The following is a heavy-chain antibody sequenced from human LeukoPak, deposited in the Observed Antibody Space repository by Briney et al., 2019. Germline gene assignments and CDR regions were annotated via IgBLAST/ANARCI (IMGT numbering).Heavy chain of an antibody. CDR3: ARSPLLRRFDC. J-gene: IGHJ4*02. CDR2: ISWNSGSI. V-gene: IGHV3-9*01. Sequence: PGGSLRLSCAASGFTFDDYAMHWVRQAPGKGLEWVSGISWNSGSIGYADSVKGRFTISRDNAKNSLYLQMNSLRAEDTAVYYCARSPLLRRFDCWGQGTLVTVSS. D-gene: IGHD4-17*01. CDR1: GFTFDDYA.